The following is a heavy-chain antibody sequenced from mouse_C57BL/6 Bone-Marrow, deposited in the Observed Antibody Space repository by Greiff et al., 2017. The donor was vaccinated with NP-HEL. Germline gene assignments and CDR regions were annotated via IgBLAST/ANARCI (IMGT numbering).Heavy chain of an antibody. CDR3: ARDRGYSNPYYYAMDY. V-gene: IGHV5-16*01. Sequence: EVKLMESEGGLVQPGSSMKLSCTASGFTFSDYYMAWVRQVPEKGLEWVANINYDGSSTYYLDSLKSRFIISRDNAKNILYLQMSSLKSEDTATYYCARDRGYSNPYYYAMDYWGQGTSVTVSS. CDR1: GFTFSDYY. CDR2: INYDGSST. J-gene: IGHJ4*01. D-gene: IGHD2-5*01.